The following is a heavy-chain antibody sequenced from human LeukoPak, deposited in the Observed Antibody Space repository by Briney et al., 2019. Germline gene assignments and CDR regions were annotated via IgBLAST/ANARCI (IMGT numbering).Heavy chain of an antibody. V-gene: IGHV4-59*01. D-gene: IGHD5-18*01. CDR2: IYYSGST. CDR1: GGSISSYY. J-gene: IGHJ5*02. CDR3: TRDNSYGNWFDP. Sequence: SETLSLTCTVSGGSISSYYWSWIRQPPGKGLEWVGYIYYSGSTNYNPSLKSRVTISVDTSKNQFSLKLSSVTAANTAVYYCTRDNSYGNWFDPWGQGTLVTVSS.